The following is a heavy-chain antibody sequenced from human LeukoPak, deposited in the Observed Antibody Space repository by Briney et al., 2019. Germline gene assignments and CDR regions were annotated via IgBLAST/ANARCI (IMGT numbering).Heavy chain of an antibody. CDR1: GSTFSDYW. CDR2: INRDGSVK. D-gene: IGHD3-3*02. J-gene: IGHJ4*02. V-gene: IGHV3-7*01. CDR3: ARDPGFSSFDY. Sequence: GGSLRLSCAVSGSTFSDYWVTWVRQTPGKGLEFVANINRDGSVKNYVDSVKGRFTISRDNAKNSLYLQMTSLRVDDTAIYYCARDPGFSSFDYWGQGTLVTVSS.